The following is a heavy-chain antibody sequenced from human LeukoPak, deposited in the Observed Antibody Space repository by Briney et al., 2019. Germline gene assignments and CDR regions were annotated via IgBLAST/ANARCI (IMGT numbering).Heavy chain of an antibody. D-gene: IGHD4-17*01. CDR1: GYTFTGYY. CDR3: AASTVTLGGDY. Sequence: ASVKVSCKASGYTFTGYYMHLVRQAPGQGLEWMGWINPNSGGTNYAQKFQGRVTMTRDTSISTAYMELSRLRSDDTAVYYCAASTVTLGGDYWGQGTLVIVSS. CDR2: INPNSGGT. J-gene: IGHJ4*02. V-gene: IGHV1-2*02.